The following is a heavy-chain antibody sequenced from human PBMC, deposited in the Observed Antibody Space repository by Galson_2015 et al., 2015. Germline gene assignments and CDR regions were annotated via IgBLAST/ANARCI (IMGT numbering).Heavy chain of an antibody. Sequence: SLRRSYAASGFTFSSYWMSWVRQAQGKGLEWVANIKQDGSEKYYVDSVKGRFTISRDNAKKSLYLQMNSLRAEDTAVYYCARVGYSSGYYLDYWGQGTLVTVSS. CDR3: ARVGYSSGYYLDY. CDR2: IKQDGSEK. D-gene: IGHD3-22*01. J-gene: IGHJ4*02. CDR1: GFTFSSYW. V-gene: IGHV3-7*03.